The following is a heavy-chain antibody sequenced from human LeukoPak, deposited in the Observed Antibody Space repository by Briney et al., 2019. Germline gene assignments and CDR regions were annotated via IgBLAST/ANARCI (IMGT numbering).Heavy chain of an antibody. Sequence: PSETLSLTCTVSGGSISSYYWSWIRQPPGKGLEWIGYIYYSGGTNYNPSLKSRVTIAVDTSKNQFSLKLSSVTAADTAVYYCARRAAAVGTYCMDVWGKGTTVTASS. CDR1: GGSISSYY. D-gene: IGHD6-13*01. CDR2: IYYSGGT. J-gene: IGHJ6*03. V-gene: IGHV4-59*01. CDR3: ARRAAAVGTYCMDV.